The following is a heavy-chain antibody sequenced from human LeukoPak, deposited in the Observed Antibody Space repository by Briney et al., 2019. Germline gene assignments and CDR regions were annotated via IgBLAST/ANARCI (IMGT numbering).Heavy chain of an antibody. V-gene: IGHV3-23*01. CDR2: ISGSGGST. J-gene: IGHJ6*02. D-gene: IGHD6-19*01. CDR1: GFTFSSYA. Sequence: GGSLRLSCAASGFTFSSYAMSWVRQAPGKGLEWVSAISGSGGSTYYADSVKGRFTISRDNSKNTLYLQMHSLRAEDTAVYYCAKGARSGPYDYYAMDVWGQGTTVTVSS. CDR3: AKGARSGPYDYYAMDV.